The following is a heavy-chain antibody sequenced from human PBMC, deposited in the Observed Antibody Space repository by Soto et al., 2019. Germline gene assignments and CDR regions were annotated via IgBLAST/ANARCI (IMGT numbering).Heavy chain of an antibody. CDR2: ISYDGSNK. V-gene: IGHV3-30*18. CDR1: GFTFSSYG. Sequence: QVQLVESGGGVVQPGRSLRLSCAASGFTFSSYGMHWVRQAPGKGLEWVAVISYDGSNKYYADSVKGRFTISRDNSKNTLYLQMNSLRAEDTAVYYCAKDRFGSWCNWFDPWGQGTLVTVSS. D-gene: IGHD6-13*01. CDR3: AKDRFGSWCNWFDP. J-gene: IGHJ5*02.